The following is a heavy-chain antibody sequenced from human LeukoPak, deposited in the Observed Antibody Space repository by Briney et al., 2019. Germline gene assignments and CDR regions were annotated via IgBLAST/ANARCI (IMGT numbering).Heavy chain of an antibody. Sequence: PSETLSLTCTVSGGSITNYYWSWFRQPPGKGLEWIGHIHYSGSTNYNPSLKSRVTISVDTSKNQFSLKLSSVTAADTAVYYCARHPPPMTTVGYYYYYGMDVWGQGTTVTVSS. CDR3: ARHPPPMTTVGYYYYYGMDV. J-gene: IGHJ6*02. CDR2: IHYSGST. CDR1: GGSITNYY. V-gene: IGHV4-59*08. D-gene: IGHD4-11*01.